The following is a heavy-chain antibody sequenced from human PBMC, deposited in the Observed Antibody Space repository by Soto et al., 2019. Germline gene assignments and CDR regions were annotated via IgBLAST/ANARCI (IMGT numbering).Heavy chain of an antibody. V-gene: IGHV1-18*01. CDR3: ARDPGSSGWPYYGMDV. J-gene: IGHJ6*02. Sequence: GASVKVSCKASGYTFTSYGISWVRQAPGQGLEWMGWISAYNGNTNYAQKLQGRVTMTTDTSTSTAYMELRSLRSDDTAVYYCARDPGSSGWPYYGMDVWGQGTTVTVSS. CDR2: ISAYNGNT. CDR1: GYTFTSYG. D-gene: IGHD6-19*01.